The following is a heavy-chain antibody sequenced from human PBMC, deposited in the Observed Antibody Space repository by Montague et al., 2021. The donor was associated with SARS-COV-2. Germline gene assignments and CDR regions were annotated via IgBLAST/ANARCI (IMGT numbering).Heavy chain of an antibody. Sequence: FLRLSCAASGFTFSDYGINWVRQAPGMGLEWFSYISATSRTIYYADSVKGRFTVSRDNAKNSLYLQMNSLRAEDTALYYCVRDPATGMDVWGLGTMVTVSS. J-gene: IGHJ6*02. CDR3: VRDPATGMDV. V-gene: IGHV3-48*04. CDR2: ISATSRTI. CDR1: GFTFSDYG.